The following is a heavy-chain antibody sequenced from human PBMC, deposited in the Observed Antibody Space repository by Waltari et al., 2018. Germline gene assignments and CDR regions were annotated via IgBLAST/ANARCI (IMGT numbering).Heavy chain of an antibody. D-gene: IGHD3-16*01. CDR2: IKSDGSTT. J-gene: IGHJ6*02. V-gene: IGHV3-74*01. CDR3: VRSAFLDV. Sequence: ELQLVESGGGLVQPGGSVRLSCAASGFSFGTYWMNWARQAPGEGLVWVSRIKSDGSTTAYADSVKGRFTTSRDNAKNTLYLQMNSLRADDTAVYYCVRSAFLDVWGQGTTVTVSS. CDR1: GFSFGTYW.